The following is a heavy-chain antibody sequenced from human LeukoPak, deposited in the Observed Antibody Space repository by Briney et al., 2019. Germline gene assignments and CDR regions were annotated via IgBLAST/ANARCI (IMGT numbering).Heavy chain of an antibody. D-gene: IGHD3-10*01. J-gene: IGHJ4*02. CDR2: ISSGGTYE. CDR1: GFTFSNYA. Sequence: GESLRLSCAASGFTFSNYAMHWVRQAPGKGLEWVSLISSGGTYEYYADSVKGRFTISSDNSKNPLFLQFNSLSADDTAVYCCARYSTYYYDSGSSVPHYFDNWGQGTLVTVSS. CDR3: ARYSTYYYDSGSSVPHYFDN. V-gene: IGHV3-30*01.